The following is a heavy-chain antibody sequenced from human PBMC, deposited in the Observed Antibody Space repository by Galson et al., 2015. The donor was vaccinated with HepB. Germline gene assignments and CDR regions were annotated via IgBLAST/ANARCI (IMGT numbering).Heavy chain of an antibody. D-gene: IGHD6-19*01. CDR1: GFTFNIYA. CDR3: AGRSTGWYDVAFDI. V-gene: IGHV3-23*01. CDR2: IGISAGST. J-gene: IGHJ3*02. Sequence: SLRLSCAASGFTFNIYAMAWVRQAPGKGLEWVSSIGISAGSTYYADSVKGRFTVSRDNSKSTLYLEMHSLRAEDTAIYYCAGRSTGWYDVAFDIWGQGTMVTVSS.